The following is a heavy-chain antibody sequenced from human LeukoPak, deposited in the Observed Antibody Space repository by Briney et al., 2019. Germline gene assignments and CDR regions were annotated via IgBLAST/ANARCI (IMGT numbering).Heavy chain of an antibody. D-gene: IGHD3-10*01. Sequence: SVKVSCKPSGYTFTDYYIHWVRQAPGQGLEWMGGIIPIFGTANYAQKFQGRVTITADESTSTAYMELSSLRSEDTAVYYCAREGTMVRGVLPRYFDYWGQGTLVTVSS. J-gene: IGHJ4*02. CDR3: AREGTMVRGVLPRYFDY. V-gene: IGHV1-69*13. CDR1: GYTFTDYY. CDR2: IIPIFGTA.